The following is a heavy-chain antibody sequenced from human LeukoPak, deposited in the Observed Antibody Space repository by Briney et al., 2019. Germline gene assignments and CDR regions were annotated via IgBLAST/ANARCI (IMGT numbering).Heavy chain of an antibody. V-gene: IGHV1-2*02. D-gene: IGHD3-9*01. J-gene: IGHJ4*02. CDR2: INPNSGGT. CDR1: GYTLTELS. CDR3: ARDRRYDILTGYGY. Sequence: ASVKVSCKVSGYTLTELSMHWVRQAPGQGLEWMGWINPNSGGTNYAQKFQGRVTMTRDTSISTAYMELSRLRSDDTAVYYCARDRRYDILTGYGYWGEGTLVTVSS.